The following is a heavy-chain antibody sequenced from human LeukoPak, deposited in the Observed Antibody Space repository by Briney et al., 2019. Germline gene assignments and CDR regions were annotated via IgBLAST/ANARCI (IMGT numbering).Heavy chain of an antibody. Sequence: GASVKVSCKVSGYSVTEVAIHWVRQTPGEGLEWMGGFHPKDADMIYAQKFQGRVTMTQDTSTDTVYMEVSSLRSEDTAIYHCAIVQYALLPGYLHYMEVWGKGTTVTISS. D-gene: IGHD3-9*01. CDR1: GYSVTEVA. CDR2: FHPKDADM. CDR3: AIVQYALLPGYLHYMEV. J-gene: IGHJ6*03. V-gene: IGHV1-24*01.